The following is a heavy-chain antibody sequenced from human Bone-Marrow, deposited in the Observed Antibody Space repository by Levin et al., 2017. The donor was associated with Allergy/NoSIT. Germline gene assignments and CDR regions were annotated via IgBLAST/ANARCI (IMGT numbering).Heavy chain of an antibody. CDR2: IHHSGST. D-gene: IGHD1-1*01. CDR3: GRNGDFAVDY. V-gene: IGHV4-4*02. J-gene: IGHJ4*02. CDR1: GGSIRNGYY. Sequence: SQTLSLPCTVSGGSIRNGYYWSWVRQPPGTGLEWIGEIHHSGSTSYNPSLKSRVTISVDKSQNQFSLKVTSMTAADTAVYYCGRNGDFAVDYWGQGTLVTVSS.